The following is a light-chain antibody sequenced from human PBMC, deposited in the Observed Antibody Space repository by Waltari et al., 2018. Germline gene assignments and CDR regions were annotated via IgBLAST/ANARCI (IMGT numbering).Light chain of an antibody. CDR1: QSVSSY. J-gene: IGKJ4*01. CDR2: DTS. CDR3: QQRRNWPRLFT. Sequence: EIVLTQSPATLSLSPGEKAPLPCRASQSVSSYLAWYQQKPGQTPRLLIYDTSFRAAGIPDRFSGRGSGTDFTLTISSVEPEDSAVYYCQQRRNWPRLFTFGGGTKVEIK. V-gene: IGKV3-11*01.